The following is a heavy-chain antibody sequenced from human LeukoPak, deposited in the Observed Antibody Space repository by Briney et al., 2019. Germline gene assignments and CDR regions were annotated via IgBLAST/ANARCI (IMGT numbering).Heavy chain of an antibody. D-gene: IGHD3-22*01. J-gene: IGHJ4*02. CDR2: INPNSGGT. CDR1: GYTFTGYY. CDR3: ARAGYYYDSSGYYYVGVDY. Sequence: ASAKVSCKASGYTFTGYYMHWVRQAPGQGLEWMGRINPNSGGTNYAQKFQGRVTMTRDTSISTAYMELSRLRSDDTAVYYCARAGYYYDSSGYYYVGVDYWGQGTLVTVSS. V-gene: IGHV1-2*06.